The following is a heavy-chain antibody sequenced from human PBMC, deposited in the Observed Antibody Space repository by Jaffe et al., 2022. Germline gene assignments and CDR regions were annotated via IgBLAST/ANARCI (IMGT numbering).Heavy chain of an antibody. Sequence: EVQLVQSGAEVKKPGESLKISCKGSGYSFTSYWIGWVRQMPGKGLEWMGIIYPGDSDTRYSPSFQGQVTISADKSISTAYLQWSSLKASDTAMYYCARQRELLWFRESPHGDDAFDIWGQGTMVTVSS. CDR1: GYSFTSYW. CDR2: IYPGDSDT. D-gene: IGHD3-10*01. J-gene: IGHJ3*02. CDR3: ARQRELLWFRESPHGDDAFDI. V-gene: IGHV5-51*01.